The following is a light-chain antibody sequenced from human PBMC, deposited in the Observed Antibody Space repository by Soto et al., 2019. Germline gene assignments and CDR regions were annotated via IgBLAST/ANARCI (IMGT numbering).Light chain of an antibody. CDR3: QQYYDAIT. V-gene: IGKV4-1*01. CDR2: WAS. Sequence: DIVMTQSPDSLAVSLGERATINCKSSQNILYRSNNKNYLAWYQQRPGQPPKLLIYWASFRESGVPDRFSGSGSESDFTLTISSLQAEDAAVYYCQQYYDAITFGPGTRLEIK. J-gene: IGKJ5*01. CDR1: QNILYRSNNKNY.